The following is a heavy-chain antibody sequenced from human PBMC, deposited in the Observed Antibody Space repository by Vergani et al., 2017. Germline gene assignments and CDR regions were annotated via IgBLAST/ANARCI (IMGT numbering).Heavy chain of an antibody. J-gene: IGHJ3*02. CDR1: GGSISSSSYY. Sequence: QLQLQESGPGLVKPSETLSLTCTVSGGSISSSSYYWGWIRQPPGKGLEWIGSIYYSGSTYYNPSLKSRVSISVDTSKNQFSLKLSSVTAADTAVYYCAIDQRSDAFDIWGQGTMVTVSS. CDR3: AIDQRSDAFDI. V-gene: IGHV4-39*07. CDR2: IYYSGST.